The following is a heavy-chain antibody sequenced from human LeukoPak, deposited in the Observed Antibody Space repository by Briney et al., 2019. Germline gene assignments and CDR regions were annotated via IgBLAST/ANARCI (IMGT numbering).Heavy chain of an antibody. Sequence: GRSLRLSCAASGFTFDDYAMHWVRQAPGKGLEWVSGISWNSGSIGYADSVKGRFTISRDNAKNSLYLQMNSLRAEDMALYYCAKAVSQSLPAAYKGSDAFDIWGQGTMVTVSS. D-gene: IGHD2-2*01. J-gene: IGHJ3*02. CDR1: GFTFDDYA. CDR2: ISWNSGSI. V-gene: IGHV3-9*03. CDR3: AKAVSQSLPAAYKGSDAFDI.